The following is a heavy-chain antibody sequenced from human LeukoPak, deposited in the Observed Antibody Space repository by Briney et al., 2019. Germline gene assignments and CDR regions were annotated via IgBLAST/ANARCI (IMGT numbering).Heavy chain of an antibody. J-gene: IGHJ4*02. Sequence: PGGSLRLSCAASGFTFSSYGINWVRQAPGKGLEWVSFISSGSNYIYYADSVKGRFTISRDNAMNSLYLQMNSLRAEDTAVYYCARAGDNTTMVIQWVQGTLVTVSS. V-gene: IGHV3-21*01. CDR2: ISSGSNYI. D-gene: IGHD5-18*01. CDR1: GFTFSSYG. CDR3: ARAGDNTTMVIQ.